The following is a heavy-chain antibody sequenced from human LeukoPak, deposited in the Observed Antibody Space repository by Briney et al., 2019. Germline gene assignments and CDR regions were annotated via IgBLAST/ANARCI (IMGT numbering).Heavy chain of an antibody. CDR2: TYYRSKWYN. V-gene: IGHV6-1*01. CDR3: ARDRYCSSTSCPFGFDY. J-gene: IGHJ4*02. CDR1: GDSVSSNSAA. Sequence: SQTLSLTCAISGDSVSSNSAAWNWNRQSPSRGLEWLGRTYYRSKWYNDYAVSVKSRITINPDTSKNQFSLQLNSVTPEDTAVYYCARDRYCSSTSCPFGFDYWGQGTLVTVSS. D-gene: IGHD2-2*01.